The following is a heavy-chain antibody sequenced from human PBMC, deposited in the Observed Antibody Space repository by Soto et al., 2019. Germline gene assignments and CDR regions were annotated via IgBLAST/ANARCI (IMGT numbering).Heavy chain of an antibody. CDR1: GFTFSSYW. CDR3: TRDSGGRDAY. V-gene: IGHV3-74*01. CDR2: INTDGSIT. Sequence: EVQLVESGGGLVQPGGSLRLSWAASGFTFSSYWMHWVRQVPGKGLVWVSRINTDGSITSHADSVKGRFTISRDNAKNTLYLQMNSLRADDTAVYYCTRDSGGRDAYWGQGSLVTVSS. D-gene: IGHD2-15*01. J-gene: IGHJ4*02.